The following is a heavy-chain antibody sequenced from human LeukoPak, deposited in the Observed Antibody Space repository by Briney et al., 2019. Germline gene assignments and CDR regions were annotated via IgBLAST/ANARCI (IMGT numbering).Heavy chain of an antibody. CDR3: AKNGGHPTETYYMDV. CDR2: ISNNPTI. CDR1: GFTFRSYA. Sequence: GGSLRLSCAASGFTFRSYAMTWVRQAPGKGLEWVSDISNNPTINYADSVKGRFTMSRDNSKNTLYLQMNSLRAEDTAVYYCAKNGGHPTETYYMDVWGKGTTVTVSS. J-gene: IGHJ6*03. D-gene: IGHD4-17*01. V-gene: IGHV3-23*01.